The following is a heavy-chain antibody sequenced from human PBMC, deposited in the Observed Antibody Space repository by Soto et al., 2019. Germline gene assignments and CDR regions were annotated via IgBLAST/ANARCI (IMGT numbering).Heavy chain of an antibody. D-gene: IGHD3-22*01. V-gene: IGHV4-31*03. Sequence: QVQLQESGPGLVKPSQTLSLTCTVSGGSISSGGYYWSWIRQHPGKGLEWIGYIYYSGSTYYNPSLRSRVTISVATSKNPFSLKLRSVTAADTAVYYCAISSGYADWFDPWGQGTLVTVSS. CDR3: AISSGYADWFDP. CDR2: IYYSGST. CDR1: GGSISSGGYY. J-gene: IGHJ5*02.